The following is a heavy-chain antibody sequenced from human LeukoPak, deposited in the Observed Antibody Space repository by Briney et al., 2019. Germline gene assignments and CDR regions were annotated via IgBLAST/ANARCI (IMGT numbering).Heavy chain of an antibody. D-gene: IGHD4-23*01. CDR2: ISSSSSYI. Sequence: GGSLRLSCAASGFTFSSYSTNWVRQAPGKGLEWVSSISSSSSYIYYADSVKGRFTISRDNAKNSLYLQMNSLRAEDTAVYYCARDYGGSSPFDYWGQGTLVTVSS. V-gene: IGHV3-21*01. J-gene: IGHJ4*02. CDR3: ARDYGGSSPFDY. CDR1: GFTFSSYS.